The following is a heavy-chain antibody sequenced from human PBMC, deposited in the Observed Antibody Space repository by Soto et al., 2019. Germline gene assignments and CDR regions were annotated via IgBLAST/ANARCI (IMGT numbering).Heavy chain of an antibody. V-gene: IGHV1-69*04. Sequence: SVKVSCKASGGTFSSYTISWVRQAPGQGLEWMGRIIPILGIANYAQKFQGRVAITADKSTSTAYMELSSLRSEDTAVYYCARDRWSPVTTLPYYYYGMDVWGQGTTVTVSS. CDR1: GGTFSSYT. J-gene: IGHJ6*02. CDR3: ARDRWSPVTTLPYYYYGMDV. CDR2: IIPILGIA. D-gene: IGHD4-17*01.